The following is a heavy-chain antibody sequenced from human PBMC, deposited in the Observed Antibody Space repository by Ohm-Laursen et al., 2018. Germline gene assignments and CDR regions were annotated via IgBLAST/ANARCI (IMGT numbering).Heavy chain of an antibody. V-gene: IGHV4-59*08. Sequence: SQTLSLTCTVSGGSISSDYWSWIRQPPGKGLEWIGYIYYSGSTNYNPSLKSRVTISVDTSKNQFSLRLSSVTAADTAVYYCARRELGIFDYWGQGSLVTVSS. CDR1: GGSISSDY. CDR3: ARRELGIFDY. J-gene: IGHJ4*02. CDR2: IYYSGST. D-gene: IGHD7-27*01.